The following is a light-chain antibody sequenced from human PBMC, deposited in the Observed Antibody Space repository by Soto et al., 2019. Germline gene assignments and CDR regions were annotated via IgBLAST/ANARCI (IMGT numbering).Light chain of an antibody. V-gene: IGKV3D-20*02. CDR1: QSVSSGS. Sequence: EIVLTQSPGTLSLSPGERATLSCRASQSVSSGSLAWYQQKPGQAPRLLIYGVSSRATGIPDRFSGSGSGTDFTLTISRLEPEDFAVYYCQQRSNWPPLLTFGGGTKVEIK. CDR2: GVS. CDR3: QQRSNWPPLLT. J-gene: IGKJ4*01.